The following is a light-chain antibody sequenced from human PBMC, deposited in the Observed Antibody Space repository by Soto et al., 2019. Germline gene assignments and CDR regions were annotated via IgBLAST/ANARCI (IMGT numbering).Light chain of an antibody. J-gene: IGLJ2*01. CDR1: SSDVGGYNY. CDR3: SSYTSSSTLV. Sequence: QSVLTQPASVSGSPGQSITISCTGTSSDVGGYNYVSWYQQYPGKAPKVMIYDVNNRPSGVSNRFSGSKSGNTASLTISGLQAEDEADYYCSSYTSSSTLVFGGGTKLTV. V-gene: IGLV2-14*01. CDR2: DVN.